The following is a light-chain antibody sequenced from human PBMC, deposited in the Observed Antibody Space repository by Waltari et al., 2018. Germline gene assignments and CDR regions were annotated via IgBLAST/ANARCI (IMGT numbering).Light chain of an antibody. Sequence: EIVMTQSPATLSVSPGERATLPCRARQSVSSNLAWYQQKPGQAPRLLIYGASTRATGIPARFSGSGSGTEFTLTISSLQSEDFAVYYCQQYNNWLSLTFGGGTKVEIK. CDR3: QQYNNWLSLT. CDR1: QSVSSN. J-gene: IGKJ4*01. CDR2: GAS. V-gene: IGKV3-15*01.